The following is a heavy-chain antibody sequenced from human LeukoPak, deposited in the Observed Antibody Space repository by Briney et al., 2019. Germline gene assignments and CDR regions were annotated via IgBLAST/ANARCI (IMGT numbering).Heavy chain of an antibody. J-gene: IGHJ4*02. D-gene: IGHD2-2*01. Sequence: GGSLRLSCAASGFTFSSYARSWVRQAPGKGLEWVSAISGSGGSTYYADSVKGRFTISRDNSKNTLYLQMNSLRAEDTAVYYCAKGGEYCSSTSCYRVYWGQGTLVTVSS. V-gene: IGHV3-23*01. CDR2: ISGSGGST. CDR3: AKGGEYCSSTSCYRVY. CDR1: GFTFSSYA.